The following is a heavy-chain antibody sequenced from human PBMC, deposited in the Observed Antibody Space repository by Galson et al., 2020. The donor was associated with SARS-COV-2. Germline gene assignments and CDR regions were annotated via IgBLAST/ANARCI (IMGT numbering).Heavy chain of an antibody. D-gene: IGHD1-26*01. CDR3: TATRAY. CDR2: INSNGSST. V-gene: IGHV3-74*01. J-gene: IGHJ4*02. CDR1: GFTFSSYW. Sequence: GGSLRLSCAASGFTFSSYWMHWFRQAPGKGLVWVSRINSNGSSTSYADSVKGRFTISRDNAKNTLYLQMNSLRAEDTALYYCTATRAYWGQGTLVTVSS.